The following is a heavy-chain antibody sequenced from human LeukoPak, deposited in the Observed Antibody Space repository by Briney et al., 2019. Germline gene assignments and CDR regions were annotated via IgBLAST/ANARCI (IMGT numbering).Heavy chain of an antibody. Sequence: ASETLSLTCTVSGGSINNYYWSWIRQPAGKGLEWIGRMYTSGRSNYNPSLKSRVTMSVDTSKNQFSLRLNSVTAADTAVYYCARDLAQTPWDYWGQGTLVTVSA. CDR2: MYTSGRS. V-gene: IGHV4-4*07. J-gene: IGHJ4*02. CDR1: GGSINNYY. CDR3: ARDLAQTPWDY.